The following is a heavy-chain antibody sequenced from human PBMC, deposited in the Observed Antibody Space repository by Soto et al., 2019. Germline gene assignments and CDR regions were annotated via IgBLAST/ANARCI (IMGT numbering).Heavy chain of an antibody. CDR1: GGSISSGGYY. J-gene: IGHJ4*02. CDR2: IYYLGNT. CDR3: ARERRTTFDY. Sequence: QVQLQESGPGLVKPSQTMSLTCPVSGGSISSGGYYWSWIRQHTGRGLEWIGYIYYLGNTYYNPSRKSRVTISVDTSKNQFSMKRRSVTAADTAVYYCARERRTTFDYWGQGSLVTGSP. V-gene: IGHV4-31*03. D-gene: IGHD1-1*01.